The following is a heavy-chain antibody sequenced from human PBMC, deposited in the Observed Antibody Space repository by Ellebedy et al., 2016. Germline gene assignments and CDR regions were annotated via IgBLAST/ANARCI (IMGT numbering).Heavy chain of an antibody. CDR3: ARDGSTSSGGPFDI. V-gene: IGHV3-30*04. CDR2: TTYDGSDK. J-gene: IGHJ3*02. D-gene: IGHD6-6*01. Sequence: GGSLRLSXVASGFTFRIYPMHWVRQAPGKGLEWVAFTTYDGSDKFYADSVKGRFTISRDNFKNTFYLQMNSLRTEDTAVYYCARDGSTSSGGPFDIWGQGTTITVIS. CDR1: GFTFRIYP.